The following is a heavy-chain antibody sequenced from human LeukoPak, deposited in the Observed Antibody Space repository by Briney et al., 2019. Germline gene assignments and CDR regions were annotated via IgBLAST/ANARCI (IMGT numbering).Heavy chain of an antibody. V-gene: IGHV4-34*01. CDR1: GGSFSGYY. J-gene: IGHJ4*02. D-gene: IGHD2-21*01. CDR2: INHSGST. CDR3: ARGGFLFFDY. Sequence: SETLSLTCAVYGGSFSGYYWSWIRQPPGKGLEWIGEINHSGSTNYNPSLKSRVTISVDTSKNQFSPKLSSVTAADTAVYYCARGGFLFFDYWGQGTLVTVSS.